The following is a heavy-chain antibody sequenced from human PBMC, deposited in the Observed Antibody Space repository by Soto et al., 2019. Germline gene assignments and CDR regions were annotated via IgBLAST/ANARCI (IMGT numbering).Heavy chain of an antibody. J-gene: IGHJ4*02. D-gene: IGHD2-8*02. CDR2: ISDSGGA. CDR1: GDSMRSDDW. CDR3: AFRGYSTGGFYYRVFDR. V-gene: IGHV4-4*02. Sequence: PSETLSLTCAVSGDSMRSDDWWTWVRQPPGKGLEWIGEISDSGGADYNPSLESRALISMDMFKNEFSLMLSSVTAADAAVYYCAFRGYSTGGFYYRVFDRWGQGILVTVSS.